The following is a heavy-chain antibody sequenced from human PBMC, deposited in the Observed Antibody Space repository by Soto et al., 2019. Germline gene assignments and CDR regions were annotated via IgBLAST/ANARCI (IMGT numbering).Heavy chain of an antibody. CDR3: VRGGIAGNWFDP. V-gene: IGHV4-59*06. D-gene: IGHD6-13*01. CDR2: IFHSGST. J-gene: IGHJ5*02. Sequence: ETLSLTCTVSGGSISSYYWSWIRQPPGKGLEYIGYIFHSGSTDYNPSLKSRVIISADTSKNQFSLKLTSVTAADTAVYYCVRGGIAGNWFDPWGQGTLVTVSS. CDR1: GGSISSYY.